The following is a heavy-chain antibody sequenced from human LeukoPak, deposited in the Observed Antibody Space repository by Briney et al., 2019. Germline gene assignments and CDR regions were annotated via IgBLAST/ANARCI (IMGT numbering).Heavy chain of an antibody. V-gene: IGHV4-4*07. Sequence: SETLSLTCTVSSGFVSSYYWSWIRQPAGKGLEWIGRIYSSGSTTYNPSLKSRVTMSVDTSKSQFSLKLNSVTAADTAVYYCARGSGFFASWGQGTLVTVSA. D-gene: IGHD3-10*01. CDR2: IYSSGST. J-gene: IGHJ4*02. CDR1: SGFVSSYY. CDR3: ARGSGFFAS.